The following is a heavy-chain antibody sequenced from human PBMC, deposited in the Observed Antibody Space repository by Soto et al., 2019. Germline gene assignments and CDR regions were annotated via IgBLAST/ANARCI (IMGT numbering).Heavy chain of an antibody. J-gene: IGHJ4*02. V-gene: IGHV1-24*01. CDR1: GYTLTELS. Sequence: ASVKVSCKVSGYTLTELSMHWVRQAPGKGLEWMGGFDPEDGETIYAQKFKGRVTMTEDTSTDTAYMELSSLRSEDTAVYYCATTLKYSGSYYYDYWGQGTLVTVSS. CDR2: FDPEDGET. CDR3: ATTLKYSGSYYYDY. D-gene: IGHD1-26*01.